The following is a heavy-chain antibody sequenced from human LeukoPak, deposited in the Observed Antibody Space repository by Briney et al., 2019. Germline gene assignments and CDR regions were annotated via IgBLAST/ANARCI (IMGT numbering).Heavy chain of an antibody. CDR2: IYYSGST. CDR1: GGSISSSSYY. V-gene: IGHV4-39*07. Sequence: SETLSLTCTVSGGSISSSSYYWGWIRQPPGKGLEWIGSIYYSGSTYYNPSLKSRVTISVDTSKNQFSLKLSSVTAADTAVYYCARLVGATLVDYWGQGTLVTVSS. CDR3: ARLVGATLVDY. D-gene: IGHD1-26*01. J-gene: IGHJ4*02.